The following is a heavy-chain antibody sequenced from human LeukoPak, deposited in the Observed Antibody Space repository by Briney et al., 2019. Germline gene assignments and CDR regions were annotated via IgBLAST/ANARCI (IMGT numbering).Heavy chain of an antibody. CDR2: IYYSGRT. D-gene: IGHD5-12*01. V-gene: IGHV4-39*07. J-gene: IGHJ4*02. CDR3: ARQNSVGVATVLPDYFDY. Sequence: SETLSLTCTVSGGSISSTSYYWAWIRQSPGKGLEWIGSIYYSGRTNNNPSLKSRVTLSIDTSENQLFLRLTSVTAADTAIYYCARQNSVGVATVLPDYFDYWGQGTLVTVSS. CDR1: GGSISSTSYY.